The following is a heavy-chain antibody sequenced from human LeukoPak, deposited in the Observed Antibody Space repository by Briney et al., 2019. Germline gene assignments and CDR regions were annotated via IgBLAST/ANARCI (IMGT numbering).Heavy chain of an antibody. J-gene: IGHJ6*02. D-gene: IGHD2-15*01. CDR2: IYYSGST. CDR1: GGSISSGGYY. CDR3: ARDSRYCSGGSCSDSTYYYYYYGMDV. Sequence: PSQTLSLTCTVSGGSISSGGYYWSWIRQHPGKGLEWIGYIYYSGSTYYNLSLKSRVTISVDTSKNQFSLKLSSVTAADTAVYYCARDSRYCSGGSCSDSTYYYYYYGMDVWGQGTTVTVSS. V-gene: IGHV4-31*03.